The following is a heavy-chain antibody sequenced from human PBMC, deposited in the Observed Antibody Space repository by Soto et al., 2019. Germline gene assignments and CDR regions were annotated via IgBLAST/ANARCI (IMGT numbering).Heavy chain of an antibody. D-gene: IGHD1-7*01. J-gene: IGHJ5*02. V-gene: IGHV4-61*01. Sequence: SETLSLTCTVSGGSVSSGSYYWSWIRQPPGKGLEWIGYIYYSGSTNYNPSLKSRVTISVDTSKNQFSLKLSSVTAADTAVYYCARDRGWNYALSWFDPWGQGTLVTVSS. CDR2: IYYSGST. CDR1: GGSVSSGSYY. CDR3: ARDRGWNYALSWFDP.